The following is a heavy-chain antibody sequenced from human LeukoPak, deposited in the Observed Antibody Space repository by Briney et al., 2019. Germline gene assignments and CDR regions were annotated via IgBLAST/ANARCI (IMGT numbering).Heavy chain of an antibody. J-gene: IGHJ4*02. CDR1: GFTFTNYA. CDR2: ISSNGIDK. Sequence: PGGSLRLSCAASGFTFTNYAMSWVRQAPGKGLEWVAVISSNGIDKYYADSVKGRFTISRDNSKNTLYLQMSSLRAEDTAVYYCAKDKGREGDYWGQGNLVTVSS. V-gene: IGHV3-30*18. CDR3: AKDKGREGDY.